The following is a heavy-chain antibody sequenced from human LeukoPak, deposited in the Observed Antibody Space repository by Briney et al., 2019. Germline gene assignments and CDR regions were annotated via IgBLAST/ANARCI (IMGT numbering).Heavy chain of an antibody. CDR3: AKPVLRYFDWLLYFQH. CDR1: GFTVTDNY. J-gene: IGHJ1*01. Sequence: GGSLRLSCAASGFTVTDNYMNWVRQSSGKGLEWVSVIYGGGDTNYADSVKGRFIISRDTSKNTLYLQMNSLRAEDTAVYYCAKPVLRYFDWLLYFQHWGQGTLVTVSS. V-gene: IGHV3-53*01. D-gene: IGHD3-9*01. CDR2: IYGGGDT.